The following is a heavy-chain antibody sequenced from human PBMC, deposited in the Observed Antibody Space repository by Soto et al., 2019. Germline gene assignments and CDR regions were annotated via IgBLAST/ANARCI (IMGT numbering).Heavy chain of an antibody. D-gene: IGHD3-10*01. CDR3: ARHNPMLRPNPFDP. J-gene: IGHJ5*02. CDR2: IFYSGTT. CDR1: GGSISSSGYY. Sequence: QLQLQESGPGLVKPSETLSLTCTVSGGSISSSGYYWGWIRQPPGKGLEWIGSIFYSGTTYYNPSLKSRVTISVDTSKNQFSLKLRSVTAADTAVYYCARHNPMLRPNPFDPWGQGTLVTVSS. V-gene: IGHV4-39*01.